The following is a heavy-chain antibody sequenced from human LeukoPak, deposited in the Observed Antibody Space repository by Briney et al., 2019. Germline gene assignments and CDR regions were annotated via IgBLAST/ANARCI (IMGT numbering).Heavy chain of an antibody. Sequence: SETLSLTCTVSGGSISSYYWSWIRQPPGKGLEWIGYIYYSGSTNYNPSLKSRVTISVDTSKNQFSLKLSSVTAADTAVYYCARLYCSGGSCYPLSGNWFDPWGQGTLVTVSS. CDR1: GGSISSYY. D-gene: IGHD2-15*01. V-gene: IGHV4-59*08. J-gene: IGHJ5*02. CDR3: ARLYCSGGSCYPLSGNWFDP. CDR2: IYYSGST.